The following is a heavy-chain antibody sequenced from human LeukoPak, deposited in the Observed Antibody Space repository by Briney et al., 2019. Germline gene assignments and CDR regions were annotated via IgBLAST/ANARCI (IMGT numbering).Heavy chain of an antibody. D-gene: IGHD6-13*01. CDR3: AKDRGSSSPVDY. CDR2: ISYDGSNK. Sequence: GGSLRLSCAASGFTFSSYWMHWVRQAPGKGLEWVAVISYDGSNKYYADSVKGRFTISRDNSKNTLYLQMNSLRAEDTAVYYCAKDRGSSSPVDYWGQGTLVTVSS. J-gene: IGHJ4*02. CDR1: GFTFSSYW. V-gene: IGHV3-30*18.